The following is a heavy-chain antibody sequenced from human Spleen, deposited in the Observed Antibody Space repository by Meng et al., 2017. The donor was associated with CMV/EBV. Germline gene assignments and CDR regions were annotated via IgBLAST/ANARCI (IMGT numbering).Heavy chain of an antibody. J-gene: IGHJ4*02. CDR3: ARSPDTMMLLFDY. D-gene: IGHD5-18*01. CDR2: IYYSGST. CDR1: GGSISSPNDY. Sequence: SETLSLTCTVSGGSISSPNDYWSWIRQSPGKGLEWIGYIYYSGSTYYSPSLKSRVTISIDTSKNHFSLTLSSVTAADTAVYYCARSPDTMMLLFDYWGQGTLVTVSS. V-gene: IGHV4-30-4*08.